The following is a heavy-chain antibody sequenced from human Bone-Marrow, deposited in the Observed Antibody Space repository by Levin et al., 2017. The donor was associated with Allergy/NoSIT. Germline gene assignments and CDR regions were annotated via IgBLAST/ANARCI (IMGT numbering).Heavy chain of an antibody. V-gene: IGHV4-39*02. CDR1: GGSIRGSSYY. CDR3: ARGIQYKGSILFLHDIFDI. J-gene: IGHJ3*02. Sequence: PSETLSLTCTVSGGSIRGSSYYWGWLRQSPGKGLEWIGSMSDSGSTYTKPSLKSRVTISIDTSKNHFSLRLKSVTAADTAVYYCARGIQYKGSILFLHDIFDIWGQGTMVTVSS. D-gene: IGHD2-21*01. CDR2: MSDSGST.